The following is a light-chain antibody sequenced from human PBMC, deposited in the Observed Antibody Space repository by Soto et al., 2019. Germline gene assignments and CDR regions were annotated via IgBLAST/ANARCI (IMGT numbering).Light chain of an antibody. CDR1: QSVSSSY. CDR3: QQYGSSPSIT. Sequence: EIVLTQSPGTLSLSPGERATLSCRASQSVSSSYLAWYQQKPGQAPRLLIYGASSRATGIPDRFSVSGSGTDFTLTIIRLEPEDFAVYYCQQYGSSPSITFGQGTRREIK. J-gene: IGKJ5*01. CDR2: GAS. V-gene: IGKV3-20*01.